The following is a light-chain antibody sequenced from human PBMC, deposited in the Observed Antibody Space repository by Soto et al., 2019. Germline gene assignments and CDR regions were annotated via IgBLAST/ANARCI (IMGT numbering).Light chain of an antibody. J-gene: IGKJ4*01. Sequence: EIVLTQSPATVSLSPGERATLSCRASQSVNSHLAWYQQKPGQAPRLLIYEASNRATGIPARFSGSGSGTDFTLNISSLEPEDFAVYYCQQYNNWPFLLTFGGGTKVEIK. CDR2: EAS. CDR1: QSVNSH. V-gene: IGKV3-11*01. CDR3: QQYNNWPFLLT.